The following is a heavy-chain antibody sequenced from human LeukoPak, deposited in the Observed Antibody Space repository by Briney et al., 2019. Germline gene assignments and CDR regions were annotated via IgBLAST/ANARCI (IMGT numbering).Heavy chain of an antibody. CDR2: INSDGSST. D-gene: IGHD5-12*01. Sequence: PGGSLRLSCAVSGFTFRSYWMHWVPHAPGKGVVWVSRINSDGSSTSYADSVKGRFTISRDNAKNTLYLQMNSLRAEDTAVYYCAGSGYGPDYWGQGTLVTVSS. V-gene: IGHV3-74*01. CDR1: GFTFRSYW. CDR3: AGSGYGPDY. J-gene: IGHJ4*02.